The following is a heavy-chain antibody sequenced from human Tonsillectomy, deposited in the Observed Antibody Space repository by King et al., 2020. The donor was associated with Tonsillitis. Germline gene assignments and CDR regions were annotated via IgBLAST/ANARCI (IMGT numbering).Heavy chain of an antibody. Sequence: EVQLQESGAEVKKPGESLKISCKGSGYNFTNYWIGWVRQMPGKGLEWMAIIHPADSDARYSQSFEGLVTISADKSVNTAYLHLSSLKASDSAMYYCAGRVVTSDWYRHWYFDLWGRGTLVTVSS. J-gene: IGHJ2*01. CDR2: IHPADSDA. V-gene: IGHV5-51*01. D-gene: IGHD6-19*01. CDR1: GYNFTNYW. CDR3: AGRVVTSDWYRHWYFDL.